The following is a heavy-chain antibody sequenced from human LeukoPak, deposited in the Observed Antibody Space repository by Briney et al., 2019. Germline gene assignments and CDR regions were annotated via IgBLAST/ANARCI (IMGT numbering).Heavy chain of an antibody. D-gene: IGHD3-10*02. CDR2: IRGAETT. CDR3: AELGITMIGGV. J-gene: IGHJ6*04. Sequence: GGSLRLSCAASGFNFNAYTMHWVRQAPGKGLEWVSFIRGAETTNYADSVKGRFTISRDNAKNSLYLQMNSLRAEDTAVYYCAELGITMIGGVWGKGTTVTISS. V-gene: IGHV3-69-1*02. CDR1: GFNFNAYT.